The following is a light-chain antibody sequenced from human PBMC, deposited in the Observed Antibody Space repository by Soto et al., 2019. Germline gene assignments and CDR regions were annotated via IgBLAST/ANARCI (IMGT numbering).Light chain of an antibody. Sequence: EIVLTQSPVTLSVSPGEGATLSCRASQSFGSLLAWYQQKPGQAPRLLIYRASFRATGISGRFSGTGSGTEFTLSITSLQSEDFGVYYCQQYNKWPITFGQGTRLEIK. CDR3: QQYNKWPIT. V-gene: IGKV3-15*01. CDR2: RAS. J-gene: IGKJ5*01. CDR1: QSFGSL.